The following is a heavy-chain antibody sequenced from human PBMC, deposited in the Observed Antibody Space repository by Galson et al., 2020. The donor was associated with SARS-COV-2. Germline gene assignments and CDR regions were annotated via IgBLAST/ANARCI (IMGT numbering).Heavy chain of an antibody. CDR3: ARDKSVLLWFGEFDY. J-gene: IGHJ4*02. Sequence: GGSLRLSCAASGFTFSSYGMHWVRQAPGKGLEWVAVIWSDGSNKYYADSVKGRFTISRDNSKNTLYLQMNSLRAEDTAVYYCARDKSVLLWFGEFDYWGQGTLVTVSS. D-gene: IGHD3-10*01. CDR2: IWSDGSNK. CDR1: GFTFSSYG. V-gene: IGHV3-33*01.